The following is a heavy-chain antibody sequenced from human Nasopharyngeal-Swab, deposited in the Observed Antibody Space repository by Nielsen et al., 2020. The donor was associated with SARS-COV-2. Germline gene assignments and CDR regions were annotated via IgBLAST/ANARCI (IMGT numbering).Heavy chain of an antibody. CDR3: ARDLAIYGGNGCFLY. V-gene: IGHV1-18*01. D-gene: IGHD4-23*01. Sequence: ASVKVSCKASGYTFTSYGISWVRQAPGQGLEWMGWISAYNGNTNYAQKLQGRVTMTTDTSTSTAYMELRSLRSDDTAVYYCARDLAIYGGNGCFLYWGQGTLVTVSS. J-gene: IGHJ4*02. CDR1: GYTFTSYG. CDR2: ISAYNGNT.